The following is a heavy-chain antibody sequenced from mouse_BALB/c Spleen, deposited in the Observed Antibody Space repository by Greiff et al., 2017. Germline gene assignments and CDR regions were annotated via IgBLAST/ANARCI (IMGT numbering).Heavy chain of an antibody. D-gene: IGHD1-1*01. V-gene: IGHV2-6-7*01. CDR1: GFSLTGYG. Sequence: QVTLKVSGPGLVAPSQSLSITCTVSGFSLTGYGVNWVRQPPGKGLEWLGMIWGDGSTDYNSALKSRLSISKDNSKSQVFLKMNSLLTDDTARYYCAIYGSSYWFAYWGQGTLVTVSA. J-gene: IGHJ3*01. CDR2: IWGDGST. CDR3: AIYGSSYWFAY.